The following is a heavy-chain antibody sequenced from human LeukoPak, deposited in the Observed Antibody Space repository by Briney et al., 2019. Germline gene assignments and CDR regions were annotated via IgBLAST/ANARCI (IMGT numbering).Heavy chain of an antibody. V-gene: IGHV3-23*01. CDR3: AKDRYCSGGSCSGDFDY. Sequence: GGSLRLSCAASGFTFSNYALSWVRQAPGKGLEWVSGISASGGSTYYADSVKGRFTISRDNSKNTLYEQMNSLRAEDTAVYYCAKDRYCSGGSCSGDFDYWGQGTLVTVSS. D-gene: IGHD2-15*01. CDR2: ISASGGST. CDR1: GFTFSNYA. J-gene: IGHJ4*02.